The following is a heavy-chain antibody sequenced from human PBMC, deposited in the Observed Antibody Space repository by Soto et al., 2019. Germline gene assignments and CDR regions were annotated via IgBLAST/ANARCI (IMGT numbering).Heavy chain of an antibody. Sequence: QVQLVESGGNVVQPGGSLRLSCAAFGFTFSDYAMHWVRQSPGKGLEWVAIIWSDGNNKIYVDSVKGRFTTSRDNSKNTVYLQTNSLRAEDTAVYFCARAYGSGSYLIDFWGQGTLVTVSS. CDR3: ARAYGSGSYLIDF. J-gene: IGHJ4*02. V-gene: IGHV3-33*01. D-gene: IGHD3-10*01. CDR2: IWSDGNNK. CDR1: GFTFSDYA.